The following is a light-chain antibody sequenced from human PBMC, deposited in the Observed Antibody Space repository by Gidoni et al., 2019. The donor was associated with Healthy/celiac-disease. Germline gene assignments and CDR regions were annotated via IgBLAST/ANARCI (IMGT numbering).Light chain of an antibody. CDR2: GAS. J-gene: IGKJ1*01. Sequence: IGMTQSPATLSVSPGERATLSCRASQSVSSNLAWYQQKPGQAPRLLTYGASTRATGIPARFSGSGSGTEFTLTISSLQSEDFAVYYCQQYNNWPRTFGQGTKVKIK. V-gene: IGKV3-15*01. CDR3: QQYNNWPRT. CDR1: QSVSSN.